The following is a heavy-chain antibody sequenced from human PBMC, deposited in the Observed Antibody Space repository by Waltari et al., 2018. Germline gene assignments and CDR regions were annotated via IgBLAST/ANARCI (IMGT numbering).Heavy chain of an antibody. V-gene: IGHV1-69*14. CDR1: GGTFSSYA. Sequence: QVQLVQSGAEVKKPGSSVKVSCKASGGTFSSYAIRWVRQAPGQGLEWMGGIIPIFGTANYTQKFQGRVTITADKSTSTAYMELSSLRSEDTAVYYCAALVGATVKDAFDIWGQGTMVTVSS. CDR2: IIPIFGTA. J-gene: IGHJ3*02. D-gene: IGHD1-26*01. CDR3: AALVGATVKDAFDI.